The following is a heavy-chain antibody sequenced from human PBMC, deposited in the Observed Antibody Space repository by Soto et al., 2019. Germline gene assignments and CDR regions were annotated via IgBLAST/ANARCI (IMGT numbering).Heavy chain of an antibody. CDR3: ARDRRSSSWPPKYYYGMDV. CDR2: ISYDGSNK. CDR1: GFTFSSYA. V-gene: IGHV3-30-3*01. D-gene: IGHD6-13*01. J-gene: IGHJ6*02. Sequence: QVQLVESGGGVVQPGRSLRLSCAASGFTFSSYAMHWVRQAPGKGLEWVAVISYDGSNKYYADSVKGRFTISRDNSRNTLYLQMNSLRAEDTAVYYWARDRRSSSWPPKYYYGMDVWGQGTTVTVSS.